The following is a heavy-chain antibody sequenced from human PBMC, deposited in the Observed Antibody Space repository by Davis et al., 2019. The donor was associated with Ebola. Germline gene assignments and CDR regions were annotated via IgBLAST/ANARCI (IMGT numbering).Heavy chain of an antibody. CDR1: GFTLSGFG. CDR2: ISSGSTYI. D-gene: IGHD5-18*01. V-gene: IGHV3-21*01. J-gene: IGHJ6*02. CDR3: ARGGYDTSLVPEAYYYYGMDV. Sequence: PGGSLRLSCATSGFTLSGFGMNWIRQAPGKGLEWVSSISSGSTYIKYAESVKGRFTISRDNARNSLYLQMNSLRAEDTAVYYCARGGYDTSLVPEAYYYYGMDVWGQGTTVTVSS.